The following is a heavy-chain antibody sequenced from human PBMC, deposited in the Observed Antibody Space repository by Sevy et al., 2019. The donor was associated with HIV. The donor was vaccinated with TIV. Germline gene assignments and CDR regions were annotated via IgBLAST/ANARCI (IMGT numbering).Heavy chain of an antibody. Sequence: SETLSLTCTVSGGSISSYYWNWIRQPPGKGLEWIGYINYSGSTNYNPSLKSRVTISVDTSKNQFSLKVSSVTAADTAVYYWAREISSGWLDYWGQGTLVTVSS. CDR1: GGSISSYY. J-gene: IGHJ4*02. D-gene: IGHD6-19*01. CDR2: INYSGST. CDR3: AREISSGWLDY. V-gene: IGHV4-59*01.